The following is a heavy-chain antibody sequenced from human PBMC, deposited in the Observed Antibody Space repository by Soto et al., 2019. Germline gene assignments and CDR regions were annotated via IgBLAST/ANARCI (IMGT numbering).Heavy chain of an antibody. CDR1: GGTFSSYA. CDR2: IIPIFGTA. V-gene: IGHV1-69*06. CDR3: AGVLWSGYYTGWNYFDY. Sequence: QVQLVQSGAEVKKPGSSVKVSCKASGGTFSSYAISWVRQAPGQGLEWMGGIIPIFGTANYAQKFQGRVTITADKSTSTAYMELSSLRSEDTAVYYCAGVLWSGYYTGWNYFDYWGQGTLVTVSS. J-gene: IGHJ4*02. D-gene: IGHD3-3*01.